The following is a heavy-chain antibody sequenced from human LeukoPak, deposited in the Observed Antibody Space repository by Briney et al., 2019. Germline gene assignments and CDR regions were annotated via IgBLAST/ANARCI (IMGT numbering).Heavy chain of an antibody. D-gene: IGHD3-22*01. CDR2: IYYSGST. Sequence: PSQTLSLTCTVSGGSISCGDYYWSWIRQPPGKGLEWIGYIYYSGSTYYNPSLKSRVTISVDTSKNQFSLKLSSVTAADTAVYYCARGAYYYENDAFDIWGQGTMVTVSS. CDR3: ARGAYYYENDAFDI. CDR1: GGSISCGDYY. V-gene: IGHV4-30-4*01. J-gene: IGHJ3*02.